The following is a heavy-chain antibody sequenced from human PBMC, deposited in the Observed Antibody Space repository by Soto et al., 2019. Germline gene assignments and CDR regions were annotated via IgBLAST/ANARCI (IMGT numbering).Heavy chain of an antibody. J-gene: IGHJ4*02. V-gene: IGHV3-23*01. CDR2: ISGGADGS. CDR3: AKMQGWTYGQSHFDY. Sequence: EVQVLESGGGVVHPGGSLRLSCAASGFTFSRFAMSWVRQAPGKGLEYVASISGGADGSFYADSVKGRFTSSRDNSKNIRYLQMNSLRAEDTAVYFCAKMQGWTYGQSHFDYWGLGTLATVSP. D-gene: IGHD3-10*01. CDR1: GFTFSRFA.